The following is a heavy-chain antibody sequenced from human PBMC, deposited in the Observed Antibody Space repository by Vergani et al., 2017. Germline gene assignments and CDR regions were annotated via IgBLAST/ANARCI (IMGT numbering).Heavy chain of an antibody. CDR2: ISSSSSYI. Sequence: EVQLVESGGGLVKPGGSLRLSCAASGFTFSSYSMNWVRQAPGKGLEWVSSISSSSSYIYYADSVKGRFTISRDNAKNSLYLQMNSLRAEDTAVYYCARDQECSGGSCYSGFYYYGMDVWGQGTTVTVSS. D-gene: IGHD2-15*01. J-gene: IGHJ6*02. V-gene: IGHV3-21*01. CDR1: GFTFSSYS. CDR3: ARDQECSGGSCYSGFYYYGMDV.